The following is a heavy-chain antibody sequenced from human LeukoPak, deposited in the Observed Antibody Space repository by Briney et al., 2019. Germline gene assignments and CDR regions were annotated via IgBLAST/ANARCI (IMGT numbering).Heavy chain of an antibody. D-gene: IGHD4-23*01. CDR3: ARLQGSTVVTGFDY. Sequence: PGGSLRLSCAASGFTFSSYGMHWVRQAPGKGLEWVAVIWYDGSNKYYADSVKGRFTISRDNSKNTLYLQMNSLRAEDTAVYYCARLQGSTVVTGFDYWGQGTLVTVSS. J-gene: IGHJ4*02. V-gene: IGHV3-33*01. CDR1: GFTFSSYG. CDR2: IWYDGSNK.